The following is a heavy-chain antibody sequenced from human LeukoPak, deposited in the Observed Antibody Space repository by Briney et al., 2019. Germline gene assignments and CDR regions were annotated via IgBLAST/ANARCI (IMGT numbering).Heavy chain of an antibody. CDR2: ISGTSRST. V-gene: IGHV3-11*06. Sequence: PGGSLRLSCAASGFPFSDFYMTWIRQGPGKGLEWVSHISGTSRSTYYADSVKGRFTISRDNAKNSLYLQMNSLRAEDTAVYYCARLGSGWSRVINWFDPWGQGTLVTVSS. D-gene: IGHD6-19*01. J-gene: IGHJ5*02. CDR3: ARLGSGWSRVINWFDP. CDR1: GFPFSDFY.